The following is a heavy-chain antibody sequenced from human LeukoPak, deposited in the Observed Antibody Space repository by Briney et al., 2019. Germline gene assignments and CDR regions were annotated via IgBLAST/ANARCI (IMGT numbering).Heavy chain of an antibody. CDR1: GFTFSSYA. D-gene: IGHD3-3*01. Sequence: PGGSLRLSCAASGFTFSSYAMSWVRQAPGKGLEWVSAISGSGGSTYYADSVKGRFTISRDNSKNTLYLQMNSLRAEDTAVYYCAKEAGSGYYAYYYYGMDVWGQGTTVIVSS. CDR2: ISGSGGST. J-gene: IGHJ6*02. V-gene: IGHV3-23*01. CDR3: AKEAGSGYYAYYYYGMDV.